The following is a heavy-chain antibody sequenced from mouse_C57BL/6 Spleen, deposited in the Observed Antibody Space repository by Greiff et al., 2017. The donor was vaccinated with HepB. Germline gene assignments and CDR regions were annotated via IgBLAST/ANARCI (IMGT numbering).Heavy chain of an antibody. V-gene: IGHV1-64*01. CDR1: GYTFTSYW. D-gene: IGHD2-2*01. Sequence: QVQLQQSGAELVKPGASVKLSCKASGYTFTSYWMHWVKQRPGQGLEWIGMIHPNSGSTKYNEKFKSKATLTVDESSRTAYMQLISLTSEDSAVYYCARGDYGYDGPFAYWGQGTLVTVSA. CDR3: ARGDYGYDGPFAY. CDR2: IHPNSGST. J-gene: IGHJ3*01.